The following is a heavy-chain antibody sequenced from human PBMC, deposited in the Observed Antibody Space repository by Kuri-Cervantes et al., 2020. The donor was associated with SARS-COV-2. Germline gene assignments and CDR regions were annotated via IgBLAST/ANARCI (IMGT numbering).Heavy chain of an antibody. CDR3: ARVRRWLQSNDAFDI. J-gene: IGHJ3*02. CDR2: IYTSGST. D-gene: IGHD5-24*01. Sequence: SCTVSGGSISSGSYYWSWIRQPAGKGLEWIGRIYTSGSTNYNPSLMSRVTISVDTSKNQFSLKLSSVTAADTAVYYCARVRRWLQSNDAFDIWGQGTMVTVSS. V-gene: IGHV4-61*02. CDR1: GGSISSGSYY.